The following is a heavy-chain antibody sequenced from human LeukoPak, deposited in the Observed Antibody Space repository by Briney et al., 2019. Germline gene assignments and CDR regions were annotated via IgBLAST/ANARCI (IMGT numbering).Heavy chain of an antibody. J-gene: IGHJ4*02. V-gene: IGHV3-48*01. CDR1: GFTFSSYS. Sequence: GGSLRLSCAASGFTFSSYSMNWVRQAPGKGLEWVSYISSSSSTIYYADSVKGRFTISRDNAKNSLYAQMNSLRAEDTAVYYCASLPWGVRGLIIQDFHYWGQGTLVTVSS. D-gene: IGHD3-10*01. CDR2: ISSSSSTI. CDR3: ASLPWGVRGLIIQDFHY.